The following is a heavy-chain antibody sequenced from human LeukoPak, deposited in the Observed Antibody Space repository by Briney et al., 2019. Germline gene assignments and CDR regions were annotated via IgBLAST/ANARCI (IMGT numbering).Heavy chain of an antibody. CDR3: AREAARFGELLPDY. V-gene: IGHV4-39*07. D-gene: IGHD3-10*01. J-gene: IGHJ4*02. Sequence: PSETLSLTCTVSGGSISSSNYYWGWIRQPPGKGLEWIGSIYYSGSTYYNPSLKSRVTISVDTSKNQFSLKLSSVTAADTAVYYCAREAARFGELLPDYWGQGTLVTVSS. CDR2: IYYSGST. CDR1: GGSISSSNYY.